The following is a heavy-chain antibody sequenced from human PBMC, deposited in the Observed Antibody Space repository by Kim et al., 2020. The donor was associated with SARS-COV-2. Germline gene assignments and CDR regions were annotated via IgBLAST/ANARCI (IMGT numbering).Heavy chain of an antibody. CDR3: ARHYLIAAAGPHDAFDI. J-gene: IGHJ3*02. D-gene: IGHD6-13*01. Sequence: SQTLSLTCAISGDSVSSNSAAWNWIRQSPSRGLEWLGRTYYRSKWYNDYAVSVKRRITINPDTSKNQFSLQLNSVTPEDTAVYYCARHYLIAAAGPHDAFDIWGQGTMVTVSS. CDR1: GDSVSSNSAA. V-gene: IGHV6-1*01. CDR2: TYYRSKWYN.